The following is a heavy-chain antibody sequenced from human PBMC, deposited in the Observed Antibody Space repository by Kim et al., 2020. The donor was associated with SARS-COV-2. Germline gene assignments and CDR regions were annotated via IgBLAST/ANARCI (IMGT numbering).Heavy chain of an antibody. Sequence: SETLSLTCTVSGGSISSSSYYWGWIRQPPGKGLEWIGSIYYSGSTYYNPSLKSRVTISVDTSKNQFSLKLSSVTAADTAVYYCAADFLGELSLYLDYWGQGTLVTVSS. CDR3: AADFLGELSLYLDY. J-gene: IGHJ4*02. D-gene: IGHD3-16*02. CDR1: GGSISSSSYY. V-gene: IGHV4-39*01. CDR2: IYYSGST.